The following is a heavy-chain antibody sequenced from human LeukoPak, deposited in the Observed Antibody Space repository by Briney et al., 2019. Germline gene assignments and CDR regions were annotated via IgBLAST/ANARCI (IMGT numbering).Heavy chain of an antibody. J-gene: IGHJ5*02. CDR2: INPNSGGT. CDR3: ARDRAGWFDP. CDR1: GYTFTSYD. V-gene: IGHV1-2*02. Sequence: ASVKVSCTASGYTFTSYDINWVRQAPGQGLEWMGWINPNSGGTNYAQKFQGRVTMTRDTSISTAYMELSRLRSDDTAVYYCARDRAGWFDPWGQGTLVTVSS.